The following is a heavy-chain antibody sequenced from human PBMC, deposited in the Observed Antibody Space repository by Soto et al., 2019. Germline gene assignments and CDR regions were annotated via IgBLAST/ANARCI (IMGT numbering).Heavy chain of an antibody. Sequence: GGSLRLSCAASGFTFDDYAMHWVRQAPGKGLEWVSGISWNSGSIGYADSVKGRFTISRDNAKNSLYLQMNSLRAEDTALYYCAKGMTPVTKGNDNENWFDPWGQGTPVRVSS. CDR3: AKGMTPVTKGNDNENWFDP. CDR2: ISWNSGSI. D-gene: IGHD4-4*01. V-gene: IGHV3-9*01. CDR1: GFTFDDYA. J-gene: IGHJ5*02.